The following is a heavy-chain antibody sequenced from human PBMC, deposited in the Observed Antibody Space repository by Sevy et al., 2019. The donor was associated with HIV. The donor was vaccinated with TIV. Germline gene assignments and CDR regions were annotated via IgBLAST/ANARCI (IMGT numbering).Heavy chain of an antibody. CDR3: VRSIQLAASY. V-gene: IGHV3-7*02. J-gene: IGHJ4*02. CDR2: INPDGSKI. D-gene: IGHD2-15*01. Sequence: GGYLRLSCEASAINIRDYWMNWVRQAPGKGLEWVANINPDGSKIYYADSVKGRFTISIDYAKNSVFLQMTSLRAEDTAVYYCVRSIQLAASYWGQGMLVTVSS. CDR1: AINIRDYW.